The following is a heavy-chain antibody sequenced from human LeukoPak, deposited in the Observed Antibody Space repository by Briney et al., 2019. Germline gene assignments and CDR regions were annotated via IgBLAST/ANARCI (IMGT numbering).Heavy chain of an antibody. J-gene: IGHJ4*02. CDR2: INNDGSST. CDR1: GFTFSSYW. Sequence: GGSLRLSCAASGFTFSSYWMHWVRQAPGKGLVWVSHINNDGSSTSYADSVKGRFTISRDASKNTVYLQMNSLGAEDTAFYYCARGYSSSWLGYFDYWGQGTLVTVSS. V-gene: IGHV3-74*01. D-gene: IGHD6-13*01. CDR3: ARGYSSSWLGYFDY.